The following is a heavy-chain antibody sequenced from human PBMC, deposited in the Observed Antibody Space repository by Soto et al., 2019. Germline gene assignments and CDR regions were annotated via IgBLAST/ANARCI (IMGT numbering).Heavy chain of an antibody. CDR2: IIPIFGTA. Sequence: SVKVSCKASGGTFSIYAISGVLQSPVQGLEWMGGIIPIFGTANYAQKFQGRVTITADKSTSTAYMELSSLRSEDTAVYYCARDLAYCGGDCYSDDYRGQGTLVTVSS. CDR3: ARDLAYCGGDCYSDDY. CDR1: GGTFSIYA. J-gene: IGHJ4*02. D-gene: IGHD2-21*02. V-gene: IGHV1-69*06.